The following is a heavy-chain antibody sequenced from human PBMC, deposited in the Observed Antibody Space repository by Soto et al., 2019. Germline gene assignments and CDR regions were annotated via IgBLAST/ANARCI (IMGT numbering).Heavy chain of an antibody. D-gene: IGHD3-22*01. CDR3: ARSTYYYDSSGYHDAFDI. CDR1: GYTFSSYA. Sequence: SVKVSCKASGYTFSSYAISWVRQAPGQGLEWMGGIIPIFGTANYAQKFQGRVTITADESTSTAYMELSSLRSEDTAVYYCARSTYYYDSSGYHDAFDIWGQGTMVIVSS. CDR2: IIPIFGTA. J-gene: IGHJ3*02. V-gene: IGHV1-69*13.